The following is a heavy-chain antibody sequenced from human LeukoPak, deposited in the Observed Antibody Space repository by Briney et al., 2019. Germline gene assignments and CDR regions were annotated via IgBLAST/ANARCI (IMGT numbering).Heavy chain of an antibody. CDR2: IRSKAYGGTT. CDR1: GGSFSGYY. V-gene: IGHV3-49*03. J-gene: IGHJ4*02. CDR3: TRAIQLWSPFDY. Sequence: LSLTCAVYGGSFSGYYWSWIRQPPGKGLEWVGFIRSKAYGGTTEYAASVKGRFTISRDDSKGIAYLQMNSLKTEDTAVYYCTRAIQLWSPFDYWGQGTLVTVSS. D-gene: IGHD5-18*01.